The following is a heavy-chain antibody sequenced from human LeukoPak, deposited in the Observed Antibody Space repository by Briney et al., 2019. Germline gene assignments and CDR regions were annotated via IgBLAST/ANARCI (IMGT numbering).Heavy chain of an antibody. CDR3: ARDQYYDFVWGSYELDP. Sequence: SETLSLTCTVSGGSISSYYWSWIRQPAGKGLEWIGRIYTSGSTNYNPSLKSRVTMSVDTSKNQFSLKLSSVTAADTAVYYCARDQYYDFVWGSYELDPWGQGTLVTVSS. V-gene: IGHV4-4*07. CDR2: IYTSGST. J-gene: IGHJ5*02. CDR1: GGSISSYY. D-gene: IGHD3-16*01.